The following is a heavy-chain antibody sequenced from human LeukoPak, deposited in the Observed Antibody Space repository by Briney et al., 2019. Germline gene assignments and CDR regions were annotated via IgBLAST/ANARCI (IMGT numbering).Heavy chain of an antibody. V-gene: IGHV1-46*01. CDR3: ARELKEAGWYGGFDY. D-gene: IGHD6-19*01. J-gene: IGHJ4*02. CDR2: INPSGGST. CDR1: GYTFTGYY. Sequence: ASVKVSCKASGYTFTGYYMHWVRQAPGQGLEWMGIINPSGGSTSYAQKFQGRVTMTRDTSTSTVYMELSSLRSEDTAVYYCARELKEAGWYGGFDYWGQGTLVTVSS.